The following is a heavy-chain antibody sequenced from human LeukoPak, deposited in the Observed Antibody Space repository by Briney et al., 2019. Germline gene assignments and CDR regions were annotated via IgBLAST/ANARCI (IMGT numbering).Heavy chain of an antibody. CDR2: IKQDGSEK. D-gene: IGHD4-17*01. V-gene: IGHV3-7*01. J-gene: IGHJ4*02. Sequence: GGSLRLSCAASGFTFSSYWMSWVRQAPGKGLEWVANIKQDGSEKYYVDSVKGRFTISRDNAKNSLYLQMHSLRAEDTAVYYCARAATVTTDFFDYWGQGTLVTVSS. CDR1: GFTFSSYW. CDR3: ARAATVTTDFFDY.